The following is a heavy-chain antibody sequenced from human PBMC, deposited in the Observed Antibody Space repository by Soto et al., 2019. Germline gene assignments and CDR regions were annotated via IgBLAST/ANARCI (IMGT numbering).Heavy chain of an antibody. Sequence: EVQLVESGGGLVQPGGSLRLSCAASGFTFSVYWMHWVRQAPGKGLVWVSRIDSDGSTTSYADSVKGRFTISRDNAKSKLKLQMNRLRAEDTAEYYCAKPGYSNYGPGVDVWGQGTMVTVSS. D-gene: IGHD4-4*01. CDR2: IDSDGSTT. CDR1: GFTFSVYW. J-gene: IGHJ6*02. CDR3: AKPGYSNYGPGVDV. V-gene: IGHV3-74*01.